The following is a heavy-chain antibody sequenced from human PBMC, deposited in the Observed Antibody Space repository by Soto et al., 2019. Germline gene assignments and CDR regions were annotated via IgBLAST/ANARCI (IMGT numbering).Heavy chain of an antibody. CDR2: IIPIFGTA. D-gene: IGHD3-22*01. Sequence: SVKVSCKASGGTFSSYAISWVRQAPGQGLEWMGGIIPIFGTANYAQKFQGRVTITADESTSTAYMELSSLRSEDTAVYYCARDRSYDSSGYPPPSDAFDIWGQGTMVTVSS. CDR3: ARDRSYDSSGYPPPSDAFDI. CDR1: GGTFSSYA. J-gene: IGHJ3*02. V-gene: IGHV1-69*13.